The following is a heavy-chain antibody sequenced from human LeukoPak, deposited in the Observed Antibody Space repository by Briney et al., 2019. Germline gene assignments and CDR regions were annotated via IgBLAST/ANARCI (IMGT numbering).Heavy chain of an antibody. V-gene: IGHV3-33*01. J-gene: IGHJ6*02. CDR2: IWYDGSNA. CDR1: GFSFSRNG. Sequence: GGSLRLSCAASGFSFSRNGMHWVRQAPGKGLEWVAIIWYDGSNAYYAESVKGRFTISRDNSKSTVILQMNSLRAEDTAVYYCARDIPTVTTLYYYYYYGMDVWGQGTTVTVSS. D-gene: IGHD4-17*01. CDR3: ARDIPTVTTLYYYYYYGMDV.